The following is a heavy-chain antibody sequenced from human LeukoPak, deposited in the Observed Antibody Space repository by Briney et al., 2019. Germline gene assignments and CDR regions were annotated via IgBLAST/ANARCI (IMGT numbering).Heavy chain of an antibody. J-gene: IGHJ4*02. V-gene: IGHV3-21*01. CDR3: ARDPVGYCSGGSCSYYFDY. CDR1: GFSVGSNY. D-gene: IGHD2-15*01. Sequence: GGCLRLSWAASGFSVGSNYMSSVRQAPGKGRGLVSFISSTGSYIYYAGSVKGRFTISRDNAKNSLYLQMNSLRPEDTAVYYCARDPVGYCSGGSCSYYFDYWGQGTLVTVSS. CDR2: ISSTGSYI.